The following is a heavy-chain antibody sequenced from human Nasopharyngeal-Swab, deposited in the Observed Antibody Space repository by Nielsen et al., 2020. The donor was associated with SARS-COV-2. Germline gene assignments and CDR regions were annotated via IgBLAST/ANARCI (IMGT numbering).Heavy chain of an antibody. J-gene: IGHJ6*03. V-gene: IGHV1-69*10. CDR2: IIPILPIT. CDR1: GGTFSSYG. CDR3: ARGGWLRRDYYYSYYYMDV. Sequence: SSVKVPCKSSGGTFSSYGISWFRRAPGQGHERMGGIIPILPITNYAQKFQDRVTITADKSTSTAYMELSSLRSEDTAAYYCARGGWLRRDYYYSYYYMDVWGKGTTVTVSS. D-gene: IGHD5-24*01.